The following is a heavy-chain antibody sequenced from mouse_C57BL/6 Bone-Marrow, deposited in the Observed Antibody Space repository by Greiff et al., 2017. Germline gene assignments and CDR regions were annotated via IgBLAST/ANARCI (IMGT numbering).Heavy chain of an antibody. CDR1: GFNIKDDY. J-gene: IGHJ4*01. CDR3: TTWGYDYYAMDY. CDR2: IDPENGDT. V-gene: IGHV14-4*01. D-gene: IGHD3-1*01. Sequence: VQLKQSGAELVRPGASVKLSCTASGFNIKDDYMHWVNQRPEQGLEWIGWIDPENGDTEYASKFQGKATITADTSSNTAYLQLSSLTSEDTAVYYCTTWGYDYYAMDYWGQGTSVTVSS.